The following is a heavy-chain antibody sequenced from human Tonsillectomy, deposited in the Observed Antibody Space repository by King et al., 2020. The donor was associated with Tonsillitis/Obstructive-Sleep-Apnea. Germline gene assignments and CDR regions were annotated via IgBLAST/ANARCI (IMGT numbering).Heavy chain of an antibody. CDR1: GGSLRSGGYS. Sequence: PLQASGPGLVTPSQTLSLTCTVSGGSLRSGGYSWRWLRQHPGKGLEWIGYIYYSGSTYYHPSLQSLVPISVDTSTNPFSLQLSSVPAADTAVYYCARGFGGSTIFGVVIIPRWFDPWGQGTLVTVSS. J-gene: IGHJ5*02. CDR2: IYYSGST. D-gene: IGHD3-3*01. CDR3: ARGFGGSTIFGVVIIPRWFDP. V-gene: IGHV4-31*01.